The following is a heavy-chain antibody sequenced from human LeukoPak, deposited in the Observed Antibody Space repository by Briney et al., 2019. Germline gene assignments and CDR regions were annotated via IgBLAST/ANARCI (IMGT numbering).Heavy chain of an antibody. V-gene: IGHV1-24*01. CDR2: FDPEDGET. CDR1: GYTLTELS. CDR3: ATGSRATYYYDSSGYYYPPFDY. J-gene: IGHJ4*02. D-gene: IGHD3-22*01. Sequence: ASVKVSCKVSGYTLTELSMHWVRQAPGKGLEWMGGFDPEDGETIYAQKFQGRVTMTEVTSTDTAYMELSSLRSEDTAVYYCATGSRATYYYDSSGYYYPPFDYWGQGTLVTVSS.